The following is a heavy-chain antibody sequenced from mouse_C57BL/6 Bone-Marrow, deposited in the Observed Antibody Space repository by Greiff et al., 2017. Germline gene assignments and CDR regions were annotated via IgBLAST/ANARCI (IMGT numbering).Heavy chain of an antibody. CDR2: IDPSDSYT. D-gene: IGHD1-1*01. V-gene: IGHV1-50*01. CDR1: GYTFTSYW. Sequence: QVQLQQPGAELVKPGASVKLSCKASGYTFTSYWMQWVKQRPGQGLEWIGEIDPSDSYTHYNQKFKGKSTLTVDTSSSTAYMQLSSLTSEDSAVYYCARSFITTVVATDSMDYWGQGTSVTVSS. J-gene: IGHJ4*01. CDR3: ARSFITTVVATDSMDY.